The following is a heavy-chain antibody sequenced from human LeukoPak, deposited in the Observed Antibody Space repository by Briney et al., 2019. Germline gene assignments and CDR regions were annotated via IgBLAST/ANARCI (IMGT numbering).Heavy chain of an antibody. CDR3: AKDGIVDYYGSGSYNVWFDP. CDR1: GFTFSSYA. J-gene: IGHJ5*02. CDR2: ISGSGGST. Sequence: GGSLRLSCAASGFTFSSYAMSWVRQAPGKGLEWVSAISGSGGSTYYADSVKGRFTISRDNSNNTLYLQMNSLRAEDTAVYYCAKDGIVDYYGSGSYNVWFDPWGQGTLVTVSS. D-gene: IGHD3-10*01. V-gene: IGHV3-23*01.